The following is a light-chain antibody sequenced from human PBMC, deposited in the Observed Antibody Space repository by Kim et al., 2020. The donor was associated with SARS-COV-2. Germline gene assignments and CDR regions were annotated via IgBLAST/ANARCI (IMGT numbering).Light chain of an antibody. CDR3: TSRDSSDKHVV. J-gene: IGLJ3*02. CDR2: GKN. CDR1: SLRRYY. V-gene: IGLV3-19*01. Sequence: SSELTQDPVVSVALGQTVRITCQGDSLRRYYASWYQQKPGQAPVLVFYGKNNQPSGIPDRFSGSSSGNTASLTITGAQAEDEADYYCTSRDSSDKHVVFGGGTQLTVL.